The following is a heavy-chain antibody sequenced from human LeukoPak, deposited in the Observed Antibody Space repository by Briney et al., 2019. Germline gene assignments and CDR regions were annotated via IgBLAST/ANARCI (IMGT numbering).Heavy chain of an antibody. J-gene: IGHJ6*02. CDR1: GYTFTGYY. CDR3: ARISYAGGPPRGMDV. CDR2: INPNSGGT. Sequence: ASVKVSCKASGYTFTGYYMHWVRQAPGQGREWMGWINPNSGGTNYAQKFQGRVTMTRDTSISTAYMELSRLRSDDTAVYYCARISYAGGPPRGMDVWGQGTTVTVSS. V-gene: IGHV1-2*02. D-gene: IGHD2-8*01.